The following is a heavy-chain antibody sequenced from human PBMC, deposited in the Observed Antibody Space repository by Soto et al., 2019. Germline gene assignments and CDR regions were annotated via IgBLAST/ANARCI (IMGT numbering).Heavy chain of an antibody. CDR2: INPGYPAGRST. CDR1: GYTFTSYG. D-gene: IGHD1-26*01. J-gene: IGHJ6*02. V-gene: IGHV1-46*01. Sequence: GASVKVSCKASGYTFTSYGINWVRQAPGQGLEWMGVINPGYPAGRSTTYAQKFQGRVTMTTDTSTSTVYMELSRLRSDDTAVYYCAREAIVAGATTGMDVWGQGTTVTVSS. CDR3: AREAIVAGATTGMDV.